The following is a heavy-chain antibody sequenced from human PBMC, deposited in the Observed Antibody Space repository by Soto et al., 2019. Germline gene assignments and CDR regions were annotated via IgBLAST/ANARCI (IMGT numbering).Heavy chain of an antibody. Sequence: EVHLLESGGVLVQPGESLRLSCETSGFTFSNCVMTWVRQPPGKRLEWVSVITTNGHTDYADSVKGRFTISRDNSKNTVYLQMNSPRAEDTAIDYCAKGLLNGRCYAADWGQGTLVTVSS. CDR1: GFTFSNCV. D-gene: IGHD2-15*01. J-gene: IGHJ4*02. CDR3: AKGLLNGRCYAAD. V-gene: IGHV3-23*01. CDR2: ITTNGHT.